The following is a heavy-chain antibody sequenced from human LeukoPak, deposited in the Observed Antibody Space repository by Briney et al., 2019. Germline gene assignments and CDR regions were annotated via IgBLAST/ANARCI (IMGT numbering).Heavy chain of an antibody. V-gene: IGHV3-53*01. D-gene: IGHD2-15*01. CDR1: GFTVSSNY. CDR3: AKAPVTTCSGAYCYPFDY. J-gene: IGHJ4*02. Sequence: GGSLRLSCAASGFTVSSNYMSWVRQGPGKGLECVSVISNDGDTYYADSVKGRFTISRDTSKNTVSLQMNSLRAEDTAVYYCAKAPVTTCSGAYCYPFDYWSQGTLVTVSS. CDR2: ISNDGDT.